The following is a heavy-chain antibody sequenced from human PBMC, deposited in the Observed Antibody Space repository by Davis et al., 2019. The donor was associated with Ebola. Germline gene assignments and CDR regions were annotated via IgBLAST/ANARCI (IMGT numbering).Heavy chain of an antibody. D-gene: IGHD2-21*01. J-gene: IGHJ1*01. Sequence: ASVKVSCKASGYTFTSYDINWVRQATGQGLEWMGWMNPNSGNTGYAQKFQGRVTMTRNTSISTAYMELSSLRSEDTAVYYCASQGVLWWTEDAEYFQHWGQGTLVTVSS. CDR1: GYTFTSYD. CDR3: ASQGVLWWTEDAEYFQH. CDR2: MNPNSGNT. V-gene: IGHV1-8*01.